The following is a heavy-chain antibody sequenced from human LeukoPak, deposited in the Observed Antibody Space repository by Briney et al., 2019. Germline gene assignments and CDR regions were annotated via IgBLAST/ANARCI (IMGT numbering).Heavy chain of an antibody. CDR3: ARGGGSTVNGTDV. J-gene: IGHJ6*02. D-gene: IGHD2-15*01. Sequence: ASVKVSCKASGYTFSTYDFSWVRQAPGQGLEWMGWISSSNGKTNYAQILQGRVTMTTDTSTSTAYMELRSLRSDDTAVYYCARGGGSTVNGTDVWGQGTTVTVSS. V-gene: IGHV1-18*01. CDR1: GYTFSTYD. CDR2: ISSSNGKT.